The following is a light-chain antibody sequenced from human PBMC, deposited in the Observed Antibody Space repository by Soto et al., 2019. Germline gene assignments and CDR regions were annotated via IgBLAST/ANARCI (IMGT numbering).Light chain of an antibody. J-gene: IGKJ5*01. CDR3: QQYNSWPPIT. V-gene: IGKV3D-15*01. CDR2: DTS. Sequence: EIVLTQSPGTVSLSPGERATLSCRASQSVSSYLAWYVQKPGQAPRLLIYDTSNRATGIPARFSGGGSGTEFTLTISSLQSEDFAVYYCQQYNSWPPITFGQGTRLDIK. CDR1: QSVSSY.